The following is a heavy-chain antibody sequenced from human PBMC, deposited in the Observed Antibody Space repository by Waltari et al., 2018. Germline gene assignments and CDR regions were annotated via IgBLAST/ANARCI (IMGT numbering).Heavy chain of an antibody. J-gene: IGHJ4*02. CDR3: AREYILVWFGELLPYYFDY. Sequence: QVQLQQWGAGLLKPSETLSLTCAVYGGSFSGYSWSCSRQAPGKGLEWIGGINHSGSTNYNPSLKSRVTISVATSENQFSLKLSSVTAADTAVYYCAREYILVWFGELLPYYFDYWGQGTLVTVSS. CDR2: INHSGST. D-gene: IGHD3-10*01. V-gene: IGHV4-34*01. CDR1: GGSFSGYS.